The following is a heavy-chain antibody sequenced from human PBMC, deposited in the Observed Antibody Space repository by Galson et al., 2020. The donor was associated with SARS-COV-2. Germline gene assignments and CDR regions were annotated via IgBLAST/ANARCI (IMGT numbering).Heavy chain of an antibody. D-gene: IGHD6-6*01. V-gene: IGHV3-23*01. Sequence: GGSLRLSCVASGFTLDSYAMAWVRQAPGKGLEWVSTTSGSGDTTFYADSVKGRFTSSRDNYKNTLFLQLNSLRAEDTAVYYCAKYEWFSSSSYYFDNWGQGTLVTVSS. CDR2: TSGSGDTT. CDR1: GFTLDSYA. CDR3: AKYEWFSSSSYYFDN. J-gene: IGHJ4*02.